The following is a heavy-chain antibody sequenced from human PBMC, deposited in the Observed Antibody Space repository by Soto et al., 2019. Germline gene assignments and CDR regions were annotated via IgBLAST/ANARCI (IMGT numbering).Heavy chain of an antibody. CDR3: ARSGGVRGVKAYYFDY. CDR2: IYYSGST. V-gene: IGHV4-59*01. J-gene: IGHJ4*02. D-gene: IGHD3-10*01. CDR1: GGSISSYY. Sequence: SETLSLTCTVSGGSISSYYWSWIRQPPGKGLEWIGYIYYSGSTNYNPSLKSRVTISVDTSENQFSLKLSSVTAADTAVYYCARSGGVRGVKAYYFDYWGQGTLVTVSS.